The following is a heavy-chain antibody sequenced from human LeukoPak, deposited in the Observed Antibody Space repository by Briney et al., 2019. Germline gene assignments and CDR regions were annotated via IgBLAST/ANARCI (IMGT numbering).Heavy chain of an antibody. J-gene: IGHJ4*02. Sequence: KPSQTLSLTCTVSGGSISSGSYYWSWIRQPAGKGLEWIGRIYTSGSTNYNPSLKSRVTMSVDTSKNQFSLKLSSVTAADTAVYYCARDSNGWYSFDYWGQGTLVTVSS. CDR1: GGSISSGSYY. D-gene: IGHD6-19*01. CDR2: IYTSGST. CDR3: ARDSNGWYSFDY. V-gene: IGHV4-61*02.